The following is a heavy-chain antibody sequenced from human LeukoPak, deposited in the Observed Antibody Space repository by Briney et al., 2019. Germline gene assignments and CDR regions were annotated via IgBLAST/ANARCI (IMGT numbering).Heavy chain of an antibody. D-gene: IGHD2-21*02. V-gene: IGHV3-48*03. J-gene: IGHJ3*01. Sequence: GGSLRLSCAASGFTFSSYEMNWVRQAPGKGLEWVSYITRSSSTIYYADSVKGRFTISRDNDKNLLYLQMNSLRVEDTALYYCARDKTPYCGRDCYAFDVWGQGTMVTVSS. CDR2: ITRSSSTI. CDR1: GFTFSSYE. CDR3: ARDKTPYCGRDCYAFDV.